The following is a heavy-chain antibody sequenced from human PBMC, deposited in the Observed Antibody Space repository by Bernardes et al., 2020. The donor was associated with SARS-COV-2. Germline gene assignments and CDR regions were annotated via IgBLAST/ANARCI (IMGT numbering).Heavy chain of an antibody. J-gene: IGHJ3*02. D-gene: IGHD6-13*01. CDR3: ARRYIISFNAVDI. V-gene: IGHV1-2*02. CDR1: GYTFTDYY. Sequence: ASVKVSCKASGYTFTDYYIHWVRQAPGQGLEWMGWINPNSGGTNNAQKFQGRVTMTRDTSMSTAYMELSRLRSDDTAVYYCARRYIISFNAVDIWGQGTMVTVSS. CDR2: INPNSGGT.